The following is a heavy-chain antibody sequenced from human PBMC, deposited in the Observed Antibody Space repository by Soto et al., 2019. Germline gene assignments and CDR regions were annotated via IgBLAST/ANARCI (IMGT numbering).Heavy chain of an antibody. CDR1: GFTFSGHG. J-gene: IGHJ4*02. CDR2: TSSDGSNK. V-gene: IGHV3-30*03. CDR3: ARDRYGVSGTTKEIDY. Sequence: QVQLVESGGGVVQPGRSLTLSCVASGFTFSGHGMHWVRQAPGKGLEWVAATSSDGSNKYYADSVKGRFTVSRDNSKNTLYLHMSSLGGEDTAVYYCARDRYGVSGTTKEIDYWGQGTLVSVSS. D-gene: IGHD1-7*01.